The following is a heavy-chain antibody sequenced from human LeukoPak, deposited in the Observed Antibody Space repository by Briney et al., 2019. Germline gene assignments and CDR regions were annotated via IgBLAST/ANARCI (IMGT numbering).Heavy chain of an antibody. V-gene: IGHV4-61*02. Sequence: SETLSLTCAVSGYSISSGYYWSWIRQPAGKGLEWIGRIYTSGSTNYNPSLKSRVTISVDTSKNQFSLKLSSVTAADTAVYYCARGLNYYDSSGYYTDYWGQGTLVTVSS. J-gene: IGHJ4*02. CDR3: ARGLNYYDSSGYYTDY. CDR2: IYTSGST. CDR1: GYSISSGYY. D-gene: IGHD3-22*01.